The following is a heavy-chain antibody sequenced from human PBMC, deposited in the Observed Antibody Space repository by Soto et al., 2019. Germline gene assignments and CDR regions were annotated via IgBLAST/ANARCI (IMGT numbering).Heavy chain of an antibody. D-gene: IGHD2-21*01. J-gene: IGHJ4*02. CDR3: AKGSIEYCGAGDN. CDR2: ISARGGSI. CDR1: GFSFSSYA. V-gene: IGHV3-23*01. Sequence: EVQLLESGGGLVQPGGSLRLSCAASGFSFSSYAMVWVRQAPGKGLEWVSVISARGGSIYFADSVKGRFTISRDNSKKVLSLEMNSLRAEDTATYFCAKGSIEYCGAGDNWGQGTLVVVSS.